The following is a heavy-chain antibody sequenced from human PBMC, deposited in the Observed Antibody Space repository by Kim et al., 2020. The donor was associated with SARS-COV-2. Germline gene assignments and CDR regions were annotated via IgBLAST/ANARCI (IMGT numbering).Heavy chain of an antibody. CDR2: IYYSGST. CDR3: AASLVYSSSWRYYYYGMDV. D-gene: IGHD6-13*01. V-gene: IGHV4-59*08. CDR1: GGSISSYY. Sequence: SETLSLTCTVSGGSISSYYWSWIRQPPGKGLEWIGYIYYSGSTNYNPSLKSRVTISVDTSKNQFSLKLSSVTAADTAVYYFAASLVYSSSWRYYYYGMDVWGQGTTVTVSS. J-gene: IGHJ6*02.